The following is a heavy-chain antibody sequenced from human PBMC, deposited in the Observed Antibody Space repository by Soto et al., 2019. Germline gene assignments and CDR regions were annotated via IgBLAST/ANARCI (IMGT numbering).Heavy chain of an antibody. V-gene: IGHV1-8*01. CDR1: GYTFTSYD. J-gene: IGHJ5*02. Sequence: GASVKVSCKASGYTFTSYDINWVRQATGQGFEWMGWMNPNSGNTGYAQKVQGRVTMTTDTSTSTAYMELRSLRSDDTAVYYCARGVGSGSYYNQYNWFDPWGQGTLVTVS. D-gene: IGHD3-10*01. CDR3: ARGVGSGSYYNQYNWFDP. CDR2: MNPNSGNT.